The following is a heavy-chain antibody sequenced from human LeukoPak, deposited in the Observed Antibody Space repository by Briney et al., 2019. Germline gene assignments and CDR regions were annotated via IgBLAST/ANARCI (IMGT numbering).Heavy chain of an antibody. CDR1: GGSISSGSYY. V-gene: IGHV4-61*02. J-gene: IGHJ5*02. CDR2: SYTSGST. Sequence: SETLSVTCTVSGGSISSGSYYWSWIRQPAGKGLEWIGRSYTSGSTNYNPSLKSRVTISVDTSKNQFSLKLSSVTAADTAVYYCAREIGIAVAGPRGWFDPWGQGTLVTVSS. CDR3: AREIGIAVAGPRGWFDP. D-gene: IGHD6-19*01.